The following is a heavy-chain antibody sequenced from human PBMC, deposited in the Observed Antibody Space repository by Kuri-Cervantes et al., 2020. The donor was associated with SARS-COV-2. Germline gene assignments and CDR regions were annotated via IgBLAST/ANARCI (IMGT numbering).Heavy chain of an antibody. CDR2: IRSRSRYI. V-gene: IGHV3-21*01. Sequence: GGSLRLSCAASGFTFSSYSMSWVRQAPGKGMEWVSSIRSRSRYIYYADSVKGRFTISRNNAKNSLYLQMNSRRAEDTAVYYCARDPTAGRLRYFDWFSSGPSNYYGMDVWGQGTTVTVSS. J-gene: IGHJ6*02. CDR1: GFTFSSYS. CDR3: ARDPTAGRLRYFDWFSSGPSNYYGMDV. D-gene: IGHD3-9*01.